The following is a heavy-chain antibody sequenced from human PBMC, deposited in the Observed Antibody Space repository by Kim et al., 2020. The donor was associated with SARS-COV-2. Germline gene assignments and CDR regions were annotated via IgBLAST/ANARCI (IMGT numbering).Heavy chain of an antibody. Sequence: GGSLRLSCAASGFTFSNAWMSWVRQAPGKGLEWFGRIKSKTDGGTTDYAAPVKGRFTISRDDSKNTLYLQMNSLKTEDTAVYYCTTDLDRDWELPDDYWGQGTLVTVSS. J-gene: IGHJ4*02. V-gene: IGHV3-15*01. CDR1: GFTFSNAW. CDR2: IKSKTDGGTT. CDR3: TTDLDRDWELPDDY. D-gene: IGHD1-26*01.